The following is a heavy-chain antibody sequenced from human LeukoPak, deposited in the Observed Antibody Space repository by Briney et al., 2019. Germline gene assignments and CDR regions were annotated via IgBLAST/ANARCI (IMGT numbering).Heavy chain of an antibody. V-gene: IGHV3-23*01. CDR2: ISGSGGST. J-gene: IGHJ4*02. D-gene: IGHD6-13*01. CDR1: GFTFSSYA. Sequence: GGSLRLSCAASGFTFSSYAMSWVRQAPGKGLEWVSAISGSGGSTYYADSVKGRFTISRDNSKNTLYLQMNSLRAEDTAVYYCAKDSRGSSWPMYFDYWGQGTLVTVSS. CDR3: AKDSRGSSWPMYFDY.